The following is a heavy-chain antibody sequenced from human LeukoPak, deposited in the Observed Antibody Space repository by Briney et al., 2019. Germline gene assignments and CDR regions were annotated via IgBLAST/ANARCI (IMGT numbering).Heavy chain of an antibody. D-gene: IGHD3-3*01. CDR3: ARARYETRIWPKRRYDYYHYMDV. V-gene: IGHV1-3*03. J-gene: IGHJ6*03. CDR1: GYTSTTYT. Sequence: AAVKVSCKASGYTSTTYTIHWVRQAPGQRLEWMGWIKAGNGNTKYSQEFQDRVTITRDTSAGTAYMELSSLRSEAMAVYYCARARYETRIWPKRRYDYYHYMDVWGKGTTVTVSS. CDR2: IKAGNGNT.